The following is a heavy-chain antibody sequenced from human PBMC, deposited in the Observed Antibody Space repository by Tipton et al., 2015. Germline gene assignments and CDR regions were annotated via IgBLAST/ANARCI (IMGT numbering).Heavy chain of an antibody. Sequence: TLSLTCTVSGASLSNYYWNWVRQPPGKGLEWIGYIYSSGSTNYAPSLESRVTMSIGTSKNQFSLTLTSVNTADTAIYYCAGGAYTYNWFDPWGQGTLVTVSS. D-gene: IGHD2-2*02. CDR3: AGGAYTYNWFDP. CDR1: GASLSNYY. V-gene: IGHV4-59*07. J-gene: IGHJ5*02. CDR2: IYSSGST.